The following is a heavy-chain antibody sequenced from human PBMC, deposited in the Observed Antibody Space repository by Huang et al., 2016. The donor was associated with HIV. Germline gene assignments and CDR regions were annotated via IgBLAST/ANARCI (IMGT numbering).Heavy chain of an antibody. CDR1: GGSLSDYY. CDR3: ARPRMTATSSDSTWSFFDS. J-gene: IGHJ4*02. Sequence: QVQLQQWGAGLLKPSGVLSLKCAVYGGSLSDYYWTWIRQSPGKGLEWIGEVNHRGLSTYNPSLRRRVTMSVDMSKNQFSLNWTSLTVADTAVYYCARPRMTATSSDSTWSFFDSWGQGTLVIVSS. D-gene: IGHD2-21*02. CDR2: VNHRGLS. V-gene: IGHV4-34*02.